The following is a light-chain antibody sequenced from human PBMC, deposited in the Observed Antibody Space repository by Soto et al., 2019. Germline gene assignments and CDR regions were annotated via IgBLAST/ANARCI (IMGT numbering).Light chain of an antibody. J-gene: IGKJ4*01. CDR1: QSVNSD. V-gene: IGKV3-11*01. Sequence: VLTQSPATLALSPGERATLSCRASQSVNSDLAWYQQKPGQAPRLLIYDASNRATGIPARFSGSGSGTDFTLTISSLEPEDFAVYYCQHRSDWPVFGGGAKVEIK. CDR3: QHRSDWPV. CDR2: DAS.